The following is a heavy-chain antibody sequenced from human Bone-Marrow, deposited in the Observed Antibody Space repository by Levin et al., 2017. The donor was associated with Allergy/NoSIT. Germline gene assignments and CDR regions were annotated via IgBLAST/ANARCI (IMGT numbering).Heavy chain of an antibody. CDR1: GYTFTSYV. J-gene: IGHJ4*02. CDR2: SSAYNGKT. D-gene: IGHD3-22*01. V-gene: IGHV1-18*01. Sequence: ASVKVSCEASGYTFTSYVISWVRQAPGQGPEWLGWSSAYNGKTKYAQNFQGRVTMTTDRSTSAAYMELRSLISDDTAVYYCARENYDSSGYYLHFDSWGQGTLVTVSS. CDR3: ARENYDSSGYYLHFDS.